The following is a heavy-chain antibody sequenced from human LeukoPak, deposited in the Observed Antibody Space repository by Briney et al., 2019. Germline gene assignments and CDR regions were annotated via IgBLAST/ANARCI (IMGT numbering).Heavy chain of an antibody. J-gene: IGHJ4*02. CDR3: AKDPMVPVLLWFGA. V-gene: IGHV3-23*01. D-gene: IGHD3-10*01. CDR2: ISGSGGST. CDR1: GFTFSSYA. Sequence: GGSLRLSCAASGFTFSSYAMSWVRQAPGKELEWVSAISGSGGSTYYADSVKGRFTISRDNSKNTLYLQMNSLRAEDTAVYYCAKDPMVPVLLWFGAWGQGTLVTVSS.